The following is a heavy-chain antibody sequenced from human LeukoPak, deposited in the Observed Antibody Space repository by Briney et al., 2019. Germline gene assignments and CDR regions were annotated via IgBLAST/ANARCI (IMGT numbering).Heavy chain of an antibody. Sequence: ASVKVSCKASGGTFSSYAISWVRQAPGQGLEWMGGIIPIFGTANYAQEFQGRVTITTDESTSTAYMELSSLRSEDTAVYYCATPGDYSNYFDYWGQGTLVTVSS. D-gene: IGHD4-11*01. CDR1: GGTFSSYA. CDR2: IIPIFGTA. J-gene: IGHJ4*02. CDR3: ATPGDYSNYFDY. V-gene: IGHV1-69*05.